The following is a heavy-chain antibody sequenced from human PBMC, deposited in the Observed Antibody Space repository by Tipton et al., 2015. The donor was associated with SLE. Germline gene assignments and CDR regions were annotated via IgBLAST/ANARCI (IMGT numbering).Heavy chain of an antibody. D-gene: IGHD6-13*01. CDR3: ARDWDSSIIADY. Sequence: TLSLTCAVYGGSFSGYYWSWIRQPPGKGLEWIGEINHSGSTNYNPSLKSRVTISVDTSKNQFSLKLSSVTAADTAVYYCARDWDSSIIADYWGQGTLVTVSS. V-gene: IGHV4-34*01. J-gene: IGHJ4*02. CDR1: GGSFSGYY. CDR2: INHSGST.